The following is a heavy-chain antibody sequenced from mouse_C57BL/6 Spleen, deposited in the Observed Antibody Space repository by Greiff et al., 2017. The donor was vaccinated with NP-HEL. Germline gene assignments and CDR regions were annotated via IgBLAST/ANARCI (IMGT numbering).Heavy chain of an antibody. CDR3: ARGEGYYGSSSYYFDY. J-gene: IGHJ2*01. D-gene: IGHD1-1*01. CDR2: IDPSDSYT. Sequence: QVQLKQPGAELVMPGASVKLSCKASGYTFTSYWMHWVKQRPGQGLEWIGEIDPSDSYTNYNQKFKGKSTLTVDKSSSTAYMQLSSLTSEDSAVYYCARGEGYYGSSSYYFDYWGQGTTLTVSS. V-gene: IGHV1-69*01. CDR1: GYTFTSYW.